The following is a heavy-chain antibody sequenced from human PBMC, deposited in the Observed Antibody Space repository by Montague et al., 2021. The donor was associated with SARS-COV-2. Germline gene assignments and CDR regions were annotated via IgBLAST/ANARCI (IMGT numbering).Heavy chain of an antibody. CDR3: AHRPTLYSGYVASPFDP. V-gene: IGHV2-5*02. Sequence: PALVKPTQTLTLTCTFSGFSLSTSGVGVGWIRQPPGKALEWLALIYWDDDKRYSPSLKSGLTITKDTSKNQVVLTMTNMDPVDTATYYCAHRPTLYSGYVASPFDPWGQGTLVTVSS. J-gene: IGHJ5*02. CDR1: GFSLSTSGVG. D-gene: IGHD5-12*01. CDR2: IYWDDDK.